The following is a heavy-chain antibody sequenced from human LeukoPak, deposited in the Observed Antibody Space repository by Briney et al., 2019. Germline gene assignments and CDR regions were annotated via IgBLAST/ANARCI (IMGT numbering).Heavy chain of an antibody. V-gene: IGHV1-2*02. D-gene: IGHD2-2*01. Sequence: ASVKVSCKASGYTFTGYYMHWVRQAPGQGLEWMGWINPNSGGTNYAQKFQGRVTMTRDTSISTAYMELSRLRSDDTAVYYCARGLVVVPAAMPFDYGMDVWGQGTTVTVSS. J-gene: IGHJ6*02. CDR1: GYTFTGYY. CDR2: INPNSGGT. CDR3: ARGLVVVPAAMPFDYGMDV.